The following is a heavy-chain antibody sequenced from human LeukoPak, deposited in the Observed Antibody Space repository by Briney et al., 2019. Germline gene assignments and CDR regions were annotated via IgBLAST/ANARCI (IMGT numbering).Heavy chain of an antibody. CDR1: GFTVSSNY. CDR3: ASGGPDTIFGVVYPFDY. CDR2: IYSGGST. Sequence: QTGGSLRLSCAASGFTVSSNYMSWVRQAPGKGLEWVSVIYSGGSTYYADSVKGRFTISRDNSKNTLYLQMNSLRAEDTAVYYCASGGPDTIFGVVYPFDYWGQGTLVTVSS. J-gene: IGHJ4*02. D-gene: IGHD3-3*01. V-gene: IGHV3-53*01.